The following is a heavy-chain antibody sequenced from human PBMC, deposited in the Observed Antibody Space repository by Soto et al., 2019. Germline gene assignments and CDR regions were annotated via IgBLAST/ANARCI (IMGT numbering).Heavy chain of an antibody. V-gene: IGHV3-74*01. CDR1: GFSFSTYW. Sequence: EVQLVESGGGLVQPGGSLRLSCAASGFSFSTYWMHWVRQAPGKGLEWVSRINTDRSSTIYADSVKGRFTISRDNAKNTVYLQMTSLRAEDTAVYYCTRGLENYSYFDHWGQGILVTVSS. CDR3: TRGLENYSYFDH. CDR2: INTDRSST. J-gene: IGHJ4*02. D-gene: IGHD1-7*01.